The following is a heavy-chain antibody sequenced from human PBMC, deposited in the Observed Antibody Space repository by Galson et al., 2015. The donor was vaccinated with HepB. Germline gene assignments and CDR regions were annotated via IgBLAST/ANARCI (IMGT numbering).Heavy chain of an antibody. CDR3: ARDPLLWFGELPGERRYFDL. CDR2: ISAYNGNT. Sequence: SVKVSCKASGYTFTSYGISWVRQAPGQGLEWMGWISAYNGNTNYAQKLQGRVTMTTDTSTSTAYMELRSLRSDDTAVYYCARDPLLWFGELPGERRYFDLWGRGTLVTVSS. V-gene: IGHV1-18*01. CDR1: GYTFTSYG. J-gene: IGHJ2*01. D-gene: IGHD3-10*01.